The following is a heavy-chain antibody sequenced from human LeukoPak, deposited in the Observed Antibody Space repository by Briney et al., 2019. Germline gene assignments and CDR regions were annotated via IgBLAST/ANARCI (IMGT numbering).Heavy chain of an antibody. Sequence: GASVKVSCKASGYTFTSYAMHWVRQAPGQRLEWMGWINAGNGNTKYSQKFQGRVTITRDTSASTAYMELSSLRSEDTAVYYCARDHSYSSGWYYYYYYGMDVWGQGTTVTVSS. J-gene: IGHJ6*02. D-gene: IGHD6-19*01. CDR3: ARDHSYSSGWYYYYYYGMDV. V-gene: IGHV1-3*01. CDR2: INAGNGNT. CDR1: GYTFTSYA.